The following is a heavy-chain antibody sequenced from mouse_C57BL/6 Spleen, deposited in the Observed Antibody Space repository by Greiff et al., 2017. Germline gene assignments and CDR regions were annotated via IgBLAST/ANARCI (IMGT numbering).Heavy chain of an antibody. CDR2: INPNYGTT. CDR1: GYSFTDYN. CDR3: ARTPITTVVGPYFDY. D-gene: IGHD1-1*01. J-gene: IGHJ2*01. V-gene: IGHV1-39*01. Sequence: EVQGVESGPELVKPGASVKISCKASGYSFTDYNMNWVKQSNGKSLEWIGVINPNYGTTSYNQKFKGKATLTVDQSSSTAYMQLNSLTSEDSAVYYCARTPITTVVGPYFDYWGQGTTLTVSS.